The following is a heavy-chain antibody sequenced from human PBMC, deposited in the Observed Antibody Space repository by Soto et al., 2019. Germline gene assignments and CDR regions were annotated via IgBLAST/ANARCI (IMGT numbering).Heavy chain of an antibody. CDR3: ARAEIAGRDYYYYMDV. V-gene: IGHV3-48*01. CDR1: GFTFSSYS. J-gene: IGHJ6*03. CDR2: ISSSSSTI. D-gene: IGHD6-13*01. Sequence: EVQLVASGGGLVQPGGSLRLSCAASGFTFSSYSMNWVRQAPGKGLEWVSYISSSSSTIYYADSVKGRFTISRDNAKNSLYLQMNSLRAEDTAVYYCARAEIAGRDYYYYMDVWGKGTTVTVSS.